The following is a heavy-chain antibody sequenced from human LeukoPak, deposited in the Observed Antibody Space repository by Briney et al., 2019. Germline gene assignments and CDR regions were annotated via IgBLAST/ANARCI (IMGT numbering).Heavy chain of an antibody. CDR1: GGSISSGGYS. CDR2: IYHSGST. D-gene: IGHD3-10*01. Sequence: SQTLSLTCAVSGGSISSGGYSWSWIRQPPGKGLEWIGYIYHSGSTYYNPSLKSRVTISVDRSKNQFSLKLSSVTAGDTAVYYCARAPGAVWSRGVFFDYWGQGTLVTVSS. CDR3: ARAPGAVWSRGVFFDY. J-gene: IGHJ4*02. V-gene: IGHV4-30-2*01.